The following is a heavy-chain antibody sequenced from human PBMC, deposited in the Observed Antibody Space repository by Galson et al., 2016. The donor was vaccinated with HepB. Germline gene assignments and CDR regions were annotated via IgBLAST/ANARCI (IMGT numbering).Heavy chain of an antibody. D-gene: IGHD3-3*01. CDR2: ISSGGTTM. J-gene: IGHJ5*02. CDR1: GFTFSDYY. CDR3: ARGESIFAP. V-gene: IGHV3-11*04. Sequence: SLRLSCAASGFTFSDYYMTWIRQAPGRGLEWVSYISSGGTTMYYTDSVKGRFTISSDNAKNSLYLQMNSLRAEDTAVYYCARGESIFAPWGQGTLVTVSS.